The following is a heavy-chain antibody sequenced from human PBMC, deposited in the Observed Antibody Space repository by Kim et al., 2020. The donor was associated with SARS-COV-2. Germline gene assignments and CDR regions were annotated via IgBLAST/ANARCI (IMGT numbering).Heavy chain of an antibody. J-gene: IGHJ4*02. Sequence: SQTLSLTCAISGDSVSSNSAAWHWIRQSPSRGLEWLGKTKYRSKWYNDYALSVKSRITINSDTSKNQFSLQLNSVTPEDTAVYYCVRRVGNKFDYWGQGTLVTVSS. D-gene: IGHD1-1*01. CDR2: TKYRSKWYN. V-gene: IGHV6-1*01. CDR1: GDSVSSNSAA. CDR3: VRRVGNKFDY.